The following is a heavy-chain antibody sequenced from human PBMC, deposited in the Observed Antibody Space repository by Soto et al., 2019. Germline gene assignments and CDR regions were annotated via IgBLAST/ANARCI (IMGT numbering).Heavy chain of an antibody. CDR3: ASSPVLMTTVTFDY. D-gene: IGHD4-17*01. CDR1: CGSISSSSYY. V-gene: IGHV4-39*01. J-gene: IGHJ4*02. CDR2: IYYSGST. Sequence: SETLSLTCTVSCGSISSSSYYWGWIRQPPGKGLEWIGSIYYSGSTYYNPSLKSRVTISVDTSKNQFSLKLSSVTAADTAVYYCASSPVLMTTVTFDYWGQGTLVTVSS.